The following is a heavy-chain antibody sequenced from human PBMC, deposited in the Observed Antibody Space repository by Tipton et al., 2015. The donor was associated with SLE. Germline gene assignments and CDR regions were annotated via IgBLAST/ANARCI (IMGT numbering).Heavy chain of an antibody. Sequence: TLSLTCTVSGFSISSSSYTWGWIRQPPGKGLEWIGTIHYSGTTYYNPSLRSRVTISVDTSKNQFSLKLNSVTAAETAVYYCARGRYFSGPSSYYRGFAYWGQGTLVTVSS. CDR2: IHYSGTT. J-gene: IGHJ4*02. V-gene: IGHV4-39*07. CDR3: ARGRYFSGPSSYYRGFAY. CDR1: GFSISSSSYT. D-gene: IGHD2-15*01.